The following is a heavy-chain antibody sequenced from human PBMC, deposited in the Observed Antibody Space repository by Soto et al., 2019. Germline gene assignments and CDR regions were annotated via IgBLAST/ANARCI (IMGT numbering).Heavy chain of an antibody. J-gene: IGHJ4*02. V-gene: IGHV3-30*04. Sequence: QVQLVESGGGVVQPGRSLRLSCAASGFTFSSYAMYWVRQAPGKGLEWVAVISYDGSNKYYADSVKGRFTISRDNSKNTLYLQMNSLRAEDTAVYYCAKDSKNYDFWSGYYDYWGQGTLVTVSS. CDR3: AKDSKNYDFWSGYYDY. D-gene: IGHD3-3*01. CDR1: GFTFSSYA. CDR2: ISYDGSNK.